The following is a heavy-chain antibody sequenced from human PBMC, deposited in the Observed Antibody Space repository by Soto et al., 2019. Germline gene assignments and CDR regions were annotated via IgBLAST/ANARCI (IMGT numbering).Heavy chain of an antibody. D-gene: IGHD2-2*02. CDR3: AKIPAPGGYYYYYGMDV. V-gene: IGHV3-23*01. CDR1: GFTFSSYA. J-gene: IGHJ6*02. Sequence: PGGSLRLSCAASGFTFSSYAMSWVRQAPGKGLEWVSAISGSGGSTYYADSVKGRFTISRDNSKNTLYLQMNSLRAEDTAVYYCAKIPAPGGYYYYYGMDVWGQGTTVTVSS. CDR2: ISGSGGST.